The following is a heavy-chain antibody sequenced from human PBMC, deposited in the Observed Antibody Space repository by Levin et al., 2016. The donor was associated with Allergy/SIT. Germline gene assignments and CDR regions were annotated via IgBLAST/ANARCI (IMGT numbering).Heavy chain of an antibody. CDR3: AKEYVAATDWFDP. J-gene: IGHJ5*02. CDR2: ISYDGSNK. Sequence: LSLTCAASGFTFSSYGMHWVRQAPGKGLEWVAVISYDGSNKYYADSVKGRFTISRDNSKNTLYLQMNSLRADDTAVYYCAKEYVAATDWFDPWGQGTLVTVSS. CDR1: GFTFSSYG. D-gene: IGHD6-25*01. V-gene: IGHV3-30*18.